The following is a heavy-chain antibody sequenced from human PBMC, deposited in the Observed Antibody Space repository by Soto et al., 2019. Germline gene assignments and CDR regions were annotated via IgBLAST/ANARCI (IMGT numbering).Heavy chain of an antibody. Sequence: EVQLVESGGGLVKPGGSLRLSCAASGFTFSKTWMNWVRQAPGKGLEWVGRIKSMPDGGTADYAAPLKGRFTISRDDSQNTLFLQMNSLKTEDTAVYYCTTDPVCDYWGQGTLVTVSS. CDR1: GFTFSKTW. J-gene: IGHJ4*02. D-gene: IGHD3-16*01. CDR3: TTDPVCDY. CDR2: IKSMPDGGTA. V-gene: IGHV3-15*07.